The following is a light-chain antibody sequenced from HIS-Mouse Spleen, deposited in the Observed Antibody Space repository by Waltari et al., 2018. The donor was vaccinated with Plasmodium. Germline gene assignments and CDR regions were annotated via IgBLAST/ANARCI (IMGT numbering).Light chain of an antibody. V-gene: IGKV3-20*01. CDR2: GAS. CDR3: QQYGSSPQT. CDR1: PSVSRSY. Sequence: EIVLTQSPGTLYLSPGEGATLSCRASPSVSRSYLSWYKQKPGQAPRLLIYGASSRATGIPDRFSGSGSGTDFTLTISRLEPEDFAVYYCQQYGSSPQTFGQGTKVEIK. J-gene: IGKJ1*01.